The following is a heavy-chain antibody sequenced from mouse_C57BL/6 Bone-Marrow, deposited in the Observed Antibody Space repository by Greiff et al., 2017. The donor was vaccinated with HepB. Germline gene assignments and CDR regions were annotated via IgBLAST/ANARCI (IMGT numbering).Heavy chain of an antibody. CDR1: GYTFTSYG. J-gene: IGHJ2*01. CDR3: ARSGTVVATEFDY. Sequence: VQLKESGAELVRPGSSVKMSCKTSGYTFTSYGINWVKQRPGQGLEWIGYIYIGNGYTEYNEKFKGKATLTSDTSTRTAYMQLSSLTSEDSAIYFCARSGTVVATEFDYWGQGTTLTVSS. D-gene: IGHD1-1*01. V-gene: IGHV1-58*01. CDR2: IYIGNGYT.